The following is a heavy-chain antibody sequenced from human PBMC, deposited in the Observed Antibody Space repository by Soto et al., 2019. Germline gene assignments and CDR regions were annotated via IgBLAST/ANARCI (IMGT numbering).Heavy chain of an antibody. J-gene: IGHJ6*02. CDR2: IGTAGDT. Sequence: GGSLRLSCAASGFTFSSYDMHWVRQATGKGLEWVSAIGTAGDTYYPGSVKGRFTISRENAKNSLYLQMNSLRAGDTAVYYCARRDPTDGMDVWGQGTTVTVSS. CDR1: GFTFSSYD. CDR3: ARRDPTDGMDV. V-gene: IGHV3-13*01.